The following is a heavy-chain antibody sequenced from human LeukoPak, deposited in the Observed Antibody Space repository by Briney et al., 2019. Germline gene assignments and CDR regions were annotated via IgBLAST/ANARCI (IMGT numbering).Heavy chain of an antibody. CDR3: ARGYCSGGSCYSYYYYNYMDV. Sequence: PGGSLRLSCAASGFTFDDYGMRWVRQAPGKGLEWVSGINWNGGSTGYADSVKGRFTISRDNAKNSLYLQMNSLRAADTAVYYCARGYCSGGSCYSYYYYNYMDVWGKGTTVTVSS. CDR1: GFTFDDYG. D-gene: IGHD2-15*01. CDR2: INWNGGST. J-gene: IGHJ6*03. V-gene: IGHV3-20*04.